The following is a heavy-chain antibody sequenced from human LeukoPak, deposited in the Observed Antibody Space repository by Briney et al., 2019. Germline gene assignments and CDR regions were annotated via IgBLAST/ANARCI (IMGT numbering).Heavy chain of an antibody. D-gene: IGHD3-22*01. CDR1: GFTFDDYG. CDR3: AKRTYYYDSSGYYEPYYFDY. CDR2: INWNGGRT. V-gene: IGHV3-20*04. Sequence: GGSLRLSCAASGFTFDDYGMSWVRQAPGKGLEWVSGINWNGGRTGYADSVKGRSTISRDNAKNFLYLQMNSLRAEDTAVYYCAKRTYYYDSSGYYEPYYFDYWGQGTLVTVSS. J-gene: IGHJ4*02.